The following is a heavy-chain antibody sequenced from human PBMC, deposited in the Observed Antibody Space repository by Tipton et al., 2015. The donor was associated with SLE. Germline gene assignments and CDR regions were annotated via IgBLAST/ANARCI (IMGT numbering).Heavy chain of an antibody. J-gene: IGHJ4*02. CDR2: ISPHNGGA. CDR1: GYTFSDYY. V-gene: IGHV1-2*02. Sequence: QLVQSGAEVKKPGASVKVSCKASGYTFSDYYIYWVRRAPGQGLEWMGWISPHNGGAYYAERFRDRVTMTRDTSISTAFMELRRLKSDDTAEYYCARGLSYYSDSSGYYQFDLWGQGSLVTVSS. D-gene: IGHD3-22*01. CDR3: ARGLSYYSDSSGYYQFDL.